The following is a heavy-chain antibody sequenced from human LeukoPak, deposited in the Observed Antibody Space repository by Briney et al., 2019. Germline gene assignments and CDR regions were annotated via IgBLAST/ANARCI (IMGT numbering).Heavy chain of an antibody. Sequence: PGGSLRLSCEASGFTFSSYSMNWVRQAPGKGLEWVSSISSSSSYIYYADSVKGRFTISRDNAKNSLYLQMNSLRAEDTAVYYCARHNRSINSSSSYYYYYYMDVWGKGTTVTVSS. D-gene: IGHD6-6*01. CDR1: GFTFSSYS. CDR2: ISSSSSYI. V-gene: IGHV3-21*04. J-gene: IGHJ6*03. CDR3: ARHNRSINSSSSYYYYYYMDV.